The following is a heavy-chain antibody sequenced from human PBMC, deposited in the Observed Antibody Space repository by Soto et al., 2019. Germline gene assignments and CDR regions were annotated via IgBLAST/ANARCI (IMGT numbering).Heavy chain of an antibody. CDR2: IYNSGRT. D-gene: IGHD2-15*01. CDR1: GGSISSYY. J-gene: IGHJ6*02. V-gene: IGHV4-59*13. Sequence: PSETLSLTCSVSGGSISSYYWSWIRQPPGKGLEWIGCIYNSGRTNYSPSLKSRVTISVDTSKNHFSLKLNSVTAADTAVYYCARGSKLAYCSGGGCYYGGLGSYYYYYAMDVWGQGTTVTVSS. CDR3: ARGSKLAYCSGGGCYYGGLGSYYYYYAMDV.